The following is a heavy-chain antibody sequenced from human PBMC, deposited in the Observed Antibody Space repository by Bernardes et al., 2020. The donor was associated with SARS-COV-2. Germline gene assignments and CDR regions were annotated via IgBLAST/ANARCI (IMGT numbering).Heavy chain of an antibody. Sequence: SETLSLTCTVSGGSISRSGYYWGWIRQPPGKGLEWIGNIYHSGNTYYNPSLKSRVTISVDTSKNNFSLKLSSVTAADTAVYYCARGGTCSSTSCYAEWFDPWGQGILVTVSS. CDR2: IYHSGNT. V-gene: IGHV4-39*02. J-gene: IGHJ5*02. D-gene: IGHD2-2*01. CDR3: ARGGTCSSTSCYAEWFDP. CDR1: GGSISRSGYY.